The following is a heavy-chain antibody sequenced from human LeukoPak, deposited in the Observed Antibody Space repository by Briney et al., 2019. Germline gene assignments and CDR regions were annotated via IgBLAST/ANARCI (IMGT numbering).Heavy chain of an antibody. J-gene: IGHJ4*02. CDR3: TRQIGDGYNLIDS. D-gene: IGHD5-24*01. V-gene: IGHV3-73*01. Sequence: PGGSLRLSCAASGFIFSGSAIHWVRQASGKGREWVGRIRSKANNYATTYAASVKGRFTISRDDSKNTAYLQVNSLKTEDTAVYYCTRQIGDGYNLIDSWGQGTLVTVSS. CDR2: IRSKANNYAT. CDR1: GFIFSGSA.